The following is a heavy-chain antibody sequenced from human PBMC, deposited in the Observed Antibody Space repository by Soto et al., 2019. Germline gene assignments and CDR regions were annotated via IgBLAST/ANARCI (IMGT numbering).Heavy chain of an antibody. J-gene: IGHJ4*02. CDR3: ATVYPGSYSPWFDY. V-gene: IGHV1-24*01. Sequence: SAKPSCKVSGDTIDDLSMRSLQHDHGKGLEWMGGFDPEDGETIYAQKFQGRVTMTEDTSTDTAYMELSSLRSEDTAVYYCATVYPGSYSPWFDYWGQGTLVTSPQ. CDR1: GDTIDDLS. D-gene: IGHD3-10*01. CDR2: FDPEDGET.